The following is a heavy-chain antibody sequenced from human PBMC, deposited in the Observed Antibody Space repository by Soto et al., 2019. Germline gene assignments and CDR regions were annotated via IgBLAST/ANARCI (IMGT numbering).Heavy chain of an antibody. CDR3: AKDRGIADFHSTGYFDY. CDR1: GFTFSSYA. J-gene: IGHJ4*02. D-gene: IGHD6-13*01. CDR2: ISGSGGST. Sequence: GGSLRLSCAASGFTFSSYAMSWVRQAPGKGLEWVSAISGSGGSTYYADSVKGRFTISRDNSKNTLYLQMNSLRAEDTAVYYCAKDRGIADFHSTGYFDYWGQGTLVTVSS. V-gene: IGHV3-23*01.